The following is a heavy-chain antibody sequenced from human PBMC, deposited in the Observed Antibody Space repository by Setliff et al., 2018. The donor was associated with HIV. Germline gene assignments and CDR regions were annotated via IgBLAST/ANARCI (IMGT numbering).Heavy chain of an antibody. J-gene: IGHJ4*02. Sequence: PSETLSLTCTVSGGSMNNYYWTWIRQPPGKGLEWIGYIYTSGSTKYNPSLKSRVTISLDTSKNQFSLKLTSVTAADTAVYYCAGHANGPYGPFGDLLYFDYWGLGTLVTVSS. CDR2: IYTSGST. CDR3: AGHANGPYGPFGDLLYFDY. D-gene: IGHD2-21*02. V-gene: IGHV4-4*09. CDR1: GGSMNNYY.